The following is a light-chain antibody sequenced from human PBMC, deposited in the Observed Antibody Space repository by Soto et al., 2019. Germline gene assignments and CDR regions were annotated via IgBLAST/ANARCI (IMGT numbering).Light chain of an antibody. CDR3: CSYADSSTFIQ. CDR1: SSDVGSYNL. J-gene: IGLJ2*01. V-gene: IGLV2-23*02. CDR2: EDS. Sequence: QSALTQPASVSGSPGQSITISCTGTSSDVGSYNLVSWYQQYPDKAPKVIIYEDSKRSSGVPNRFSGSKSGNTASLTISGLQADDEADYYCCSYADSSTFIQFGGGTKVTVL.